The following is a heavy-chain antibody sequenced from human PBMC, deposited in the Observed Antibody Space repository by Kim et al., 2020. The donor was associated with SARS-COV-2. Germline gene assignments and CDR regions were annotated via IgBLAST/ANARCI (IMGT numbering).Heavy chain of an antibody. J-gene: IGHJ4*02. CDR3: AKDLF. CDR2: ISDRGRHT. Sequence: ISDRGRHTYFADSVQGRFTISRDTSKNTLFLQMESLSVEDTAVYYCAKDLFWGQGTLVNV. V-gene: IGHV3-23*01.